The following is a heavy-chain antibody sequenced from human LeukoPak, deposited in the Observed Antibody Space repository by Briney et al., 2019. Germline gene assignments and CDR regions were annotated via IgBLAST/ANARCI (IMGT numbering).Heavy chain of an antibody. CDR3: ARGIQPPKYYGSGSDTFDI. V-gene: IGHV3-30*04. CDR1: GFTSSTYA. J-gene: IGHJ3*02. D-gene: IGHD3-10*01. CDR2: VSKDRNTK. Sequence: GGSLRLSCVASGFTSSTYANHWVRQAPGKGLEWVAVVSKDRNTKYYADSVKGRFTISRDNSKNTVYLQMNSLRTEDTSVYYCARGIQPPKYYGSGSDTFDIWGQGTMVTVSS.